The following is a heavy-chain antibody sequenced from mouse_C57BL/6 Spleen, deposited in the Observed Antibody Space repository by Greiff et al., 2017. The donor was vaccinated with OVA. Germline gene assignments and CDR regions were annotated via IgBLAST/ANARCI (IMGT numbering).Heavy chain of an antibody. V-gene: IGHV1-80*01. J-gene: IGHJ2*01. CDR3: ARRDYGPYYFDY. D-gene: IGHD1-1*01. Sequence: QVQLKQSGAELVKPGASVKISCKASGYAFSSYWMNWVKQRPGKGLEWIGQIYPGDGDTNYNGKFKGKATLTADKSSSTAYMQLSSLTSEDSAVYFCARRDYGPYYFDYWGQGTTLTVSS. CDR1: GYAFSSYW. CDR2: IYPGDGDT.